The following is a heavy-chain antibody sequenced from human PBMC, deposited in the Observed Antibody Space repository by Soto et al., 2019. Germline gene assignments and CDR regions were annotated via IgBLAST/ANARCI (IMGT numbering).Heavy chain of an antibody. CDR2: IIPIFGTA. J-gene: IGHJ6*02. D-gene: IGHD3-10*01. V-gene: IGHV1-69*01. Sequence: QVQLVQSGAEVKKPGSSVKVSCKASGGTFSSYAISWVRQAPGQGLEWMGGIIPIFGTANYAQKFQGRVTITADETTSTAYRALSSLRSEATAVYYCARGEAGDPVHYYYYGMDFWCHGTTVTDSS. CDR1: GGTFSSYA. CDR3: ARGEAGDPVHYYYYGMDF.